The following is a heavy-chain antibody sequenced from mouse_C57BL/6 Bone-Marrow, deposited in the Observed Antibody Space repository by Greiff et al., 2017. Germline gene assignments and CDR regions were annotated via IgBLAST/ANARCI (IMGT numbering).Heavy chain of an antibody. CDR1: GFTFSSYG. CDR2: ISRGGSYT. J-gene: IGHJ1*03. D-gene: IGHD2-3*01. V-gene: IGHV5-6*01. CDR3: ARHDDGYYVYWYFDV. Sequence: EVQRVESGGDLVKPGGSLKLSCAASGFTFSSYGMSWVRQTPDKRLEWVATISRGGSYTYYPDSVKGRFTLTRDNAKNTLYLQMSSLKSENTAMYYCARHDDGYYVYWYFDVWGKGTTVTVSA.